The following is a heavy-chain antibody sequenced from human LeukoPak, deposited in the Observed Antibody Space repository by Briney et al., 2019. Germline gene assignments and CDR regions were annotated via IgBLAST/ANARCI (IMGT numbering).Heavy chain of an antibody. J-gene: IGHJ3*02. CDR3: AGSRYYGILTGSPHDAFDI. D-gene: IGHD3-9*01. V-gene: IGHV4-34*01. CDR2: INHSGST. CDR1: GGSFSGYY. Sequence: SETLSLTCAVYGGSFSGYYWSWIRQPPGKGLEWIGEINHSGSTNYNPSLKSRVTISVDTSKNQFSLKLSSVTAADTAVYYCAGSRYYGILTGSPHDAFDIWGQGTMVTVSS.